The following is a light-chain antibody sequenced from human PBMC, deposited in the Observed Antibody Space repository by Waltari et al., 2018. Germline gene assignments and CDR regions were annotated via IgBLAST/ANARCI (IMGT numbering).Light chain of an antibody. CDR1: SSDVGGHNY. CDR2: GVS. Sequence: QSALTQPASVSGSPGQSITISCTGTSSDVGGHNYVSWYQQDPGKAPKLMISGVSNRPSGDSNRYSGSKSGNTASLTISGLQAEDEADYYCSSYTSSSTYVVFGGGTKLTVL. J-gene: IGLJ2*01. CDR3: SSYTSSSTYVV. V-gene: IGLV2-14*01.